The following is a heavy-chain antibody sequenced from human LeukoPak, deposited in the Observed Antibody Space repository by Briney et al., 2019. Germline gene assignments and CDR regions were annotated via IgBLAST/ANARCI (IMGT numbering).Heavy chain of an antibody. CDR3: ARPPEYYDILTGYLP. CDR2: IIPIFGTA. V-gene: IGHV1-69*13. J-gene: IGHJ5*02. D-gene: IGHD3-9*01. Sequence: GASVKVSCKASGYTFTSYGISWVRQAPGQGLEWMGGIIPIFGTANYAQKFQGRVTITADESTSTAYMELSSLRSEDTAVYYCARPPEYYDILTGYLPWGQGTLVTVSS. CDR1: GYTFTSYG.